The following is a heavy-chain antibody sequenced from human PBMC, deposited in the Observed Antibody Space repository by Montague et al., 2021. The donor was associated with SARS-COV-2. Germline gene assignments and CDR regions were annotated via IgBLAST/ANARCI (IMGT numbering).Heavy chain of an antibody. Sequence: NDYAVSVKSRMTISPDTAKNQFSLQLSSVTPEDRAVYYCARAPRYSRSWSFDYWGQRTLVTVSS. CDR3: ARAPRYSRSWSFDY. CDR2: N. V-gene: IGHV6-1*01. D-gene: IGHD6-13*01. J-gene: IGHJ4*02.